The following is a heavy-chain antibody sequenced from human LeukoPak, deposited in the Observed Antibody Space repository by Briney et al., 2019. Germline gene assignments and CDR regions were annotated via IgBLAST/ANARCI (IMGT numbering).Heavy chain of an antibody. D-gene: IGHD6-19*01. CDR2: IYYSGST. Sequence: PSETLSLTCTVSGGSISSSFYYWGWIRQPPGKGLEWIGTIYYSGSTYYNPSLKTRVTMLVDTSKNHFSLNLSSVTAADTAVYYCARRHNSGWDGDWGQGTLVTVSS. J-gene: IGHJ4*02. CDR1: GGSISSSFYY. V-gene: IGHV4-39*02. CDR3: ARRHNSGWDGD.